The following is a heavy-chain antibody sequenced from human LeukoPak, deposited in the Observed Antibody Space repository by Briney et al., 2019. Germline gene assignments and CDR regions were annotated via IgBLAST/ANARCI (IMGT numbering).Heavy chain of an antibody. D-gene: IGHD2-15*01. V-gene: IGHV3-7*01. Sequence: PGGSLRLSCAASGFTFSNAWMTWVRQSPGKGLEWVANIKEDGSEKYYVDSVKGRFTISRDNGKNSLYLQMNSLRAEDTAVYYCARLRYSDHWGQGTLVTVSS. J-gene: IGHJ4*02. CDR2: IKEDGSEK. CDR3: ARLRYSDH. CDR1: GFTFSNAW.